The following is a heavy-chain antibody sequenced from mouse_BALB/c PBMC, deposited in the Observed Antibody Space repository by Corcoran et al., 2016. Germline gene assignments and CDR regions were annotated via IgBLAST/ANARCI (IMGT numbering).Heavy chain of an antibody. CDR2: IDPANGNT. CDR1: GFNIKDTY. CDR3: ARVPAMITFAY. Sequence: EVQLQQSGAELVTPGASVKLSCTAYGFNIKDTYMHWEKQRPEQGLEWIGRIDPANGNTKYDPKFQGKATITADTSSNTAYLQLSSLTSEDTAVYYCARVPAMITFAYWGQGTLVTVSA. V-gene: IGHV14-3*02. D-gene: IGHD2-4*01. J-gene: IGHJ3*01.